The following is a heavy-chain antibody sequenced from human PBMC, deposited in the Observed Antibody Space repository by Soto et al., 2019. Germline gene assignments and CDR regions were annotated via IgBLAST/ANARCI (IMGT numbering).Heavy chain of an antibody. CDR2: IKFDGITA. CDR3: ARGIRNYYGADV. Sequence: EVQVVESGGGLVQPGGSLRLSCVASGFTFTAYWMHWVRQAPGQGLVWVSRIKFDGITASYADSVNGRFTISRDNAKNTVYLQMDSLRVEDTGMYYCARGIRNYYGADVWGQGTTVTVSS. D-gene: IGHD2-21*01. CDR1: GFTFTAYW. J-gene: IGHJ6*02. V-gene: IGHV3-74*01.